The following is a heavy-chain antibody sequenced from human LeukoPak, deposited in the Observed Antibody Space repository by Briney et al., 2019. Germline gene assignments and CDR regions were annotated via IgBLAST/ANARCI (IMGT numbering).Heavy chain of an antibody. CDR3: ARRYCSGGSCYPGGYYFDY. Sequence: SQTLSLTCAVCGGSVSSGGYSWSWIRQPPGKGLEWIGSIYYSGSTYYNPSLKSRVTISVDTSKSQFSLKLSSVTAADTAGYDCARRYCSGGSCYPGGYYFDYWGQGTLVTVSS. V-gene: IGHV4-30-2*03. D-gene: IGHD2-15*01. J-gene: IGHJ4*02. CDR1: GGSVSSGGYS. CDR2: IYYSGST.